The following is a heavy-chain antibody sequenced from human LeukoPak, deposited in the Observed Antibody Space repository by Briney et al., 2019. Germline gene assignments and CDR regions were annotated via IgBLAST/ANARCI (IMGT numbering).Heavy chain of an antibody. D-gene: IGHD3-10*01. CDR1: GGSFSGYY. V-gene: IGHV4-34*01. J-gene: IGHJ6*03. CDR3: AGASYYYGSGSKRGYYYNYYMDV. Sequence: PSETLSLTCAVYGGSFSGYYWSWIRQPPGKGLEWIGEINHSGSTNYNPSLKSRVTISVDTSKNQFALKLSSVTAADTAVYYCAGASYYYGSGSKRGYYYNYYMDVWGKGTTVTVSS. CDR2: INHSGST.